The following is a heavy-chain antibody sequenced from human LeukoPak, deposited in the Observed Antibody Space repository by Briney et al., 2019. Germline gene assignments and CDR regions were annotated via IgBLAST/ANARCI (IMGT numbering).Heavy chain of an antibody. V-gene: IGHV1-2*02. CDR2: INPNSGGT. CDR3: ARYCSSTSCYRSWFDP. Sequence: GSVKVSCKASGYTFTGYYMHWVRQAPGQGLEWMGWINPNSGGTNYAQKFQGRVTMTRDTSISTAYMELSGLRSDDTAVYYCARYCSSTSCYRSWFDPWGQGTLVTVSS. CDR1: GYTFTGYY. D-gene: IGHD2-2*01. J-gene: IGHJ5*02.